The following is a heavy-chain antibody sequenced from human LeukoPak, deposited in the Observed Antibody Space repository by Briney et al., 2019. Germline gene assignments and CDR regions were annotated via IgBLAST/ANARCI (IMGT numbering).Heavy chain of an antibody. D-gene: IGHD6-25*01. CDR1: GGSISGYY. Sequence: SETLSLTCTVSGGSISGYYWSWIRQPAGKGLEWIGRMSTSGSSNYIPSLVSRVTMSVDTSKNQFSLNLSSVTAADTAVYYCARESGSMRWFDPWGQGTLVTVSS. CDR2: MSTSGSS. V-gene: IGHV4-4*07. J-gene: IGHJ5*02. CDR3: ARESGSMRWFDP.